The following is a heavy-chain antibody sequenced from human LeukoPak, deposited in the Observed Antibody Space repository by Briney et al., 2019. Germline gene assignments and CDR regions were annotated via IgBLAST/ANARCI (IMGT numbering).Heavy chain of an antibody. CDR1: GGTFSSYA. CDR3: ARAQRITIFGVARFDY. Sequence: ASVKVSCKASGGTFSSYAISWVRQAPGQGLEWMGRIIPILGIANYAQKFQGRVTITADKSTSTAYMELSSLRSEDTAVYYCARAQRITIFGVARFDYWGQGTLVTVSS. D-gene: IGHD3-3*01. V-gene: IGHV1-69*04. J-gene: IGHJ4*02. CDR2: IIPILGIA.